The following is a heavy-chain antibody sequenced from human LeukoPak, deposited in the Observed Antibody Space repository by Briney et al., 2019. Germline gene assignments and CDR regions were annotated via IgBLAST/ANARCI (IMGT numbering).Heavy chain of an antibody. CDR2: INPNSGGT. J-gene: IGHJ4*02. V-gene: IGHV1-2*02. CDR1: GYTFTGYY. Sequence: GASVKVSCKASGYTFTGYYMHWVRQAPGQGLEWMGWINPNSGGTNYAQKFQGRVTMTRDTPISTAYMELSRLRSDDTAVYHCARSRSRDCSSTSCYSYGLDYWGQGTLVTVSS. CDR3: ARSRSRDCSSTSCYSYGLDY. D-gene: IGHD2-2*01.